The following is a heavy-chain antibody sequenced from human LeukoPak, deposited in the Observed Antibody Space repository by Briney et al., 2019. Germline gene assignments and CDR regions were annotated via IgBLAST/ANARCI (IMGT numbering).Heavy chain of an antibody. CDR3: ARGMDTAF. CDR1: EYTFTSYD. V-gene: IGHV1-8*01. CDR2: MNPNTGNT. J-gene: IGHJ4*02. Sequence: ASVKVSCKASEYTFTSYDVNWVRQATGQGLEWMGWMNPNTGNTVYAQKFQGRVTMTRDTSIKTAYMELSSLRSEDTAVYFCARGMDTAFWGQGTLVTVSS. D-gene: IGHD5-18*01.